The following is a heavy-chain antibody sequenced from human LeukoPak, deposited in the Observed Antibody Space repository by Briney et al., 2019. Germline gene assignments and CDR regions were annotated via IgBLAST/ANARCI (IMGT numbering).Heavy chain of an antibody. CDR1: GYSFTNYW. J-gene: IGHJ4*02. D-gene: IGHD6-19*01. V-gene: IGHV5-10-1*01. CDR3: ARHGGSGWYDY. Sequence: GESLKISCKSSGYSFTNYWITWVRQIPGKGLEWMGRIDPSDSYTNYSPSFQGHVTISADNSISTAYLQWSSLKASDTAMYYCARHGGSGWYDYWGQGTLVTVSS. CDR2: IDPSDSYT.